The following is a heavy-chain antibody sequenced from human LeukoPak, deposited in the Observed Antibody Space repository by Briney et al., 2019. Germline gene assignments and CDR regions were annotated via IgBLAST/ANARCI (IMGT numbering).Heavy chain of an antibody. Sequence: GGSLRLSCTASGFTFSSYAMTWVRQAPGKGLEWFSSISGSAEITDYADSVKGRFAVSRDNSKSTLYLQLNSLRAEDTAKYYCAKLGDYFGSGRFSFFDYWGHGTLVTVSS. CDR2: ISGSAEIT. CDR3: AKLGDYFGSGRFSFFDY. V-gene: IGHV3-23*01. D-gene: IGHD3-10*01. CDR1: GFTFSSYA. J-gene: IGHJ4*01.